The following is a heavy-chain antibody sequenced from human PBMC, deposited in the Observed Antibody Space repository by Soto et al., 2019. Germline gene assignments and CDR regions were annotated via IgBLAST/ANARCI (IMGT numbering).Heavy chain of an antibody. Sequence: GASVKVSCKASGYTFTGYYMHWVRQAPGQGLEWMGWINPNSGGTNYAQKFQGWVTMTRDTSISTAYMELSSLRSEDTAVYYCARDWRDYGDYSSDYWGQGTLVTVSS. CDR2: INPNSGGT. J-gene: IGHJ4*02. D-gene: IGHD4-17*01. V-gene: IGHV1-2*04. CDR1: GYTFTGYY. CDR3: ARDWRDYGDYSSDY.